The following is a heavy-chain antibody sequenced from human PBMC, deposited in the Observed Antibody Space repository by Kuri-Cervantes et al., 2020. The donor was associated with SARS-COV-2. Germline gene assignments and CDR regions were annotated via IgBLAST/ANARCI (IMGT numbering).Heavy chain of an antibody. CDR2: INPNSGGT. Sequence: ASVKVSCKASGYTFTGYYMHWVRQAPGQGLEWMGWINPNSGGTNYAQKFQGRVTMTRDTSISTAYMELSRLRSDDTAVYYCASRGCSSTSCYTHWFDPWGQGTLVTVSS. V-gene: IGHV1-2*02. CDR1: GYTFTGYY. CDR3: ASRGCSSTSCYTHWFDP. D-gene: IGHD2-2*02. J-gene: IGHJ5*02.